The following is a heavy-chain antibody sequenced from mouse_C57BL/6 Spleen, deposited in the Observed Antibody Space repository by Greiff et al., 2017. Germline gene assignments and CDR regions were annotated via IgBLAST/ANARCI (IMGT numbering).Heavy chain of an antibody. D-gene: IGHD2-3*01. CDR3: TRDDGDYGYARDY. J-gene: IGHJ4*01. CDR1: GYTFTDYE. CDR2: IDPETGCT. Sequence: VKLQQSGAELVRPGASVTLSCKASGYTFTDYEMHWVKQTPVHGLEWIGAIDPETGCTAYNQKFKGKAILTADNSSSPAYMEVRSMTCEDSAVDYCTRDDGDYGYARDYWGQGTSVTVSS. V-gene: IGHV1-15*01.